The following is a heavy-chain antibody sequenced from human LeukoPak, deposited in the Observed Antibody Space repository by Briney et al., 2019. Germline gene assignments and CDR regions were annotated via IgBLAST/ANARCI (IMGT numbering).Heavy chain of an antibody. CDR2: IYSGGST. CDR3: ARGLPSLYGSGSSYYFDY. V-gene: IGHV3-53*01. D-gene: IGHD3-10*01. J-gene: IGHJ4*02. CDR1: GFTVSSNY. Sequence: GGSLRLSCAASGFTVSSNYMSWVRQAPGKGLEWVAVIYSGGSTYYADSVKGRFTISRDNSKNKVYLQMNSLRAEDTAVYYCARGLPSLYGSGSSYYFDYWGQGTLVTVSS.